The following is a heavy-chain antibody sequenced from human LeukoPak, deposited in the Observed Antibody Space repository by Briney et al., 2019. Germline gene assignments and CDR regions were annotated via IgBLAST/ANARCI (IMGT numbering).Heavy chain of an antibody. V-gene: IGHV3-23*01. CDR2: ISGSGGST. J-gene: IGHJ4*02. Sequence: GGSLRLSCAASGFTFSSYAMSWVRQAPGKGLEWVSAISGSGGSTYYADSVKGRFTISRDNSKNTLYLQVDSLRAEDTAVYYCARDLSWDGYNYGYFDYWGQGTLVTVSS. D-gene: IGHD5-24*01. CDR1: GFTFSSYA. CDR3: ARDLSWDGYNYGYFDY.